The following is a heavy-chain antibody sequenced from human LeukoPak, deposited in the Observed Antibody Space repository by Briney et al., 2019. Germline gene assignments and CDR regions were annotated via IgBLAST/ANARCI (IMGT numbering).Heavy chain of an antibody. Sequence: ASVKVPCKASGYTFTSYYMHWVRQAPGQGLEWMGIINPSGGSTSYAQKFQGRVTMTRDTSTSTVYMELSSLRSEDTAVYYCARCLSYYYDSSGYYYANDYWGQGTLVTVSS. CDR1: GYTFTSYY. CDR3: ARCLSYYYDSSGYYYANDY. CDR2: INPSGGST. D-gene: IGHD3-22*01. V-gene: IGHV1-46*01. J-gene: IGHJ4*02.